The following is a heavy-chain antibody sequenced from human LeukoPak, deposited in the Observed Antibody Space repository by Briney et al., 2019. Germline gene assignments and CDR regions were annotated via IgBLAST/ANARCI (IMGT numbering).Heavy chain of an antibody. J-gene: IGHJ6*02. Sequence: SQTLTLTCAISGDSVSSNSASWNWIRQSPSRGLECLGRTYYRSKWYNDYALAVNSRITVNPDTSQNQFSLQLNYMTPEDTAMYYCTRGDYNSHSTNYYCLVVWGQGTTVTVSS. CDR3: TRGDYNSHSTNYYCLVV. CDR1: GDSVSSNSAS. D-gene: IGHD4-17*01. CDR2: TYYRSKWYN. V-gene: IGHV6-1*01.